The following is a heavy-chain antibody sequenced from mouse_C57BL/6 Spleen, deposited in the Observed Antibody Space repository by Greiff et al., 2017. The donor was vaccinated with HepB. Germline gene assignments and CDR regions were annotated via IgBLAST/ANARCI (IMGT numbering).Heavy chain of an antibody. CDR2: IYPRSGNT. Sequence: QVQLKQSGAELARPGASVKLSCKASGYTFTSYGISWVKQRTGQGLEWIGEIYPRSGNTYYNEKFKGKATLTADKSSSTAYMELRSLTSEDSAVYFCARQYYGSSYNFDYWGQGTTLTVSS. CDR1: GYTFTSYG. V-gene: IGHV1-81*01. J-gene: IGHJ2*01. CDR3: ARQYYGSSYNFDY. D-gene: IGHD1-1*01.